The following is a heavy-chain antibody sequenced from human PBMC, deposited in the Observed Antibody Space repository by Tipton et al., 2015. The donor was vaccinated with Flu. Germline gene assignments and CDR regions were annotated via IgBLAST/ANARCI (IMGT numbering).Heavy chain of an antibody. CDR2: INPVFGAP. D-gene: IGHD6-25*01. J-gene: IGHJ6*03. CDR1: GGTFSTHA. CDR3: ARQIYTSGELDYDYYYMDV. Sequence: QLVQSGAEVKKPGSSVKVSCKASGGTFSTHAISWVRQAPGQGLEWMGGINPVFGAPNYAQKFQGRVTMTADESTTTVYMELSSLRSDDTAVYYCARQIYTSGELDYDYYYMDVWGKGTTVTVSS. V-gene: IGHV1-69*01.